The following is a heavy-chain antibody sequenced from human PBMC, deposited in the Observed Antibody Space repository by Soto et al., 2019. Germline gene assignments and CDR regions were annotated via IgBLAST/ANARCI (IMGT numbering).Heavy chain of an antibody. V-gene: IGHV3-23*01. D-gene: IGHD3-10*01. CDR3: AKSWRPTGYYYYMDV. Sequence: PGGSLRLSCAASGFTFSNYPMSWVRQAPGKGLEWVSAISGSGDTTYYADSVKGRFTISRDNSKNTLYLQMNSLRADDTAIHYCAKSWRPTGYYYYMDVWGKGTTVTVSS. CDR2: ISGSGDTT. J-gene: IGHJ6*03. CDR1: GFTFSNYP.